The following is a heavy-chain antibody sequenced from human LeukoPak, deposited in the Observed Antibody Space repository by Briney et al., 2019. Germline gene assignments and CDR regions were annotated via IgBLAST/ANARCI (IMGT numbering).Heavy chain of an antibody. J-gene: IGHJ4*02. D-gene: IGHD2-8*01. CDR2: IYPADSET. CDR3: ARATCVNGICYTLY. CDR1: GFLFTGYW. Sequence: GASLKISCKGSGFLFTGYWIVWVRQMPGKGLEWMGIIYPADSETTYSPSFQGQITISADRSSTTAHLQWSSLNASDTAIYYCARATCVNGICYTLYWGQGSLVTVSS. V-gene: IGHV5-51*01.